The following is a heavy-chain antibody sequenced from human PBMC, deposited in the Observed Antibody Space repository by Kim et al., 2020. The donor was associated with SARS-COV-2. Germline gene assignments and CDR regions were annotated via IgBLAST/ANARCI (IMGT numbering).Heavy chain of an antibody. CDR2: IYHSGST. V-gene: IGHV4-4*02. CDR1: GGSISSSNW. Sequence: SETLSLTCAVSGGSISSSNWWSWVRQPPGKGLEWIGEIYHSGSTNYNPSLKSRVTISVDKSKNQFSLKLSSVTAADTAVYYCARDGPSSSGWPRYWGQGTLVTVSS. D-gene: IGHD6-19*01. J-gene: IGHJ4*02. CDR3: ARDGPSSSGWPRY.